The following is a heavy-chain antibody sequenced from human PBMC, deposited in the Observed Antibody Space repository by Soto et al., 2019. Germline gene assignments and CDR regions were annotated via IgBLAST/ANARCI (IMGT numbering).Heavy chain of an antibody. J-gene: IGHJ4*02. D-gene: IGHD2-2*01. CDR1: GFTFSSYW. CDR2: IKQGGSEK. V-gene: IGHV3-7*01. CDR3: ARDCSSTSCYGVSNY. Sequence: GGSLRLSCAASGFTFSSYWMSWVRQAPGKGLEWVAKIKQGGSEKYYVDSVKGPFTISRDNAKNSLYLQMNSLRAEDTAVYYCARDCSSTSCYGVSNYWGQGTLVTVSS.